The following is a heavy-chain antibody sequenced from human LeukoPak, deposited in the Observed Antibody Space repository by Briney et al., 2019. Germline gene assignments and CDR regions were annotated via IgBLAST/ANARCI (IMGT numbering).Heavy chain of an antibody. J-gene: IGHJ4*02. CDR3: AKLRFPYFDY. CDR1: RFTFNIYG. D-gene: IGHD4-17*01. Sequence: GGSLRLSCAASRFTFNIYGMAWVRQAPGKGLEWVSAISGSGNNADYADSVKGRFTISRDNSKNTLYLQMNSLRVEDTAVYYCAKLRFPYFDYWGQGTLVTVSS. CDR2: ISGSGNNA. V-gene: IGHV3-23*01.